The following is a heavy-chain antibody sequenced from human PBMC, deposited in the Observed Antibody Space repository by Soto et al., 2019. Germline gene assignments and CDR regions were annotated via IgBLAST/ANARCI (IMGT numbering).Heavy chain of an antibody. J-gene: IGHJ4*01. D-gene: IGHD4-17*01. CDR1: GFTFSDYY. CDR3: ARDGTTADSPLAY. Sequence: GGSLRLSCAASGFTFSDYYMSWIRQAPGKGLEWVSYISSSGSSIYYADSVKGRFTISRDNAKNSLYLQMNSLEAEDTAVYYCARDGTTADSPLAYWGQGTLITVSS. CDR2: ISSSGSSI. V-gene: IGHV3-11*01.